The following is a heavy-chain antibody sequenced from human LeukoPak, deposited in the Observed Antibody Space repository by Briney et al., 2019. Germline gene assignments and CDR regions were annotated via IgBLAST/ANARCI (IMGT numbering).Heavy chain of an antibody. CDR3: ATGTMVRYDY. CDR1: GFTVSSNY. J-gene: IGHJ4*02. Sequence: GGSLGLSCAASGFTVSSNYMSWVRQAPGKGLEWVSVISGSGGSTYYADSVKGRFTISRDNSKNTLYLQMNSLRAEDTAVYYCATGTMVRYDYWGQGTLVTVSS. V-gene: IGHV3-23*01. CDR2: ISGSGGST. D-gene: IGHD3-10*01.